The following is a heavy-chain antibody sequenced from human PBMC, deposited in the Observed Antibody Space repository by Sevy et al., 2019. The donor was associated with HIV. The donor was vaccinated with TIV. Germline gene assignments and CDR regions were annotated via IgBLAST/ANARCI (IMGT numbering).Heavy chain of an antibody. CDR3: ARDGGYSIKWYPLY. J-gene: IGHJ4*01. V-gene: IGHV3-30-3*01. CDR1: GFAFSSPA. CDR2: ISYGGTET. Sequence: SLRLSCAPSGFAFSSPALHWVRQAPGKGLEWVAVISYGGTETFYAASVEGRFTISRDNSKNMLSLQINSLRPEDTAVYYCARDGGYSIKWYPLYWGHGTLVTVSS. D-gene: IGHD6-13*01.